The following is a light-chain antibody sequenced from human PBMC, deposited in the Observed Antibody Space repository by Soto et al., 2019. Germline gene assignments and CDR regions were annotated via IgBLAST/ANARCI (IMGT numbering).Light chain of an antibody. V-gene: IGKV3D-20*02. CDR2: GAS. Sequence: EIMLTQSPATLSLSPGESATLPCSASYSVSSIYLAWYQQKPGQTPRLLIYGASSRATGIPDRFSGSGSGTEFTLTISSLQSVDFATYYCQQANSFPITFGQGTRLEIK. CDR3: QQANSFPIT. J-gene: IGKJ5*01. CDR1: YSVSSIY.